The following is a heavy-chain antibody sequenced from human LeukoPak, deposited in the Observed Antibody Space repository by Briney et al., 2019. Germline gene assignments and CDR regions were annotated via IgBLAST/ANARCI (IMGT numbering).Heavy chain of an antibody. V-gene: IGHV3-9*03. J-gene: IGHJ4*02. D-gene: IGHD1-26*01. CDR2: ISWNSGSI. CDR1: GFTFDDYA. Sequence: GRSLRLSCAASGFTFDDYAMHWVRQATGRGLEGVSGISWNSGSIGYADSVKGRFTISRDNAKNSRYLQMNSLRAEDMALYYCAKAPGELLDFYFDYWGQGTLVTVSS. CDR3: AKAPGELLDFYFDY.